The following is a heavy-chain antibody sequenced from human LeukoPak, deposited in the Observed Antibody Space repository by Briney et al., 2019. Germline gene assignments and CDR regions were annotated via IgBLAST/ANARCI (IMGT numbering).Heavy chain of an antibody. CDR2: ISAFNGET. CDR1: GYTFTSHG. Sequence: ASVKVSCKTYGYTFTSHGISWVRQAPGQGLEWMGWISAFNGETHYAQNLQGRVTMTIDTSTSTAYMELRSLKSDDTAVYYCVRHIKPAGPWDGMDVWGQGTTVIVSS. V-gene: IGHV1-18*01. CDR3: VRHIKPAGPWDGMDV. J-gene: IGHJ6*02. D-gene: IGHD1-26*01.